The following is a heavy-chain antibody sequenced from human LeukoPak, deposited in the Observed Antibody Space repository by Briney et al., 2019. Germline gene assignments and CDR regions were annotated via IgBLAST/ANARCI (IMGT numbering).Heavy chain of an antibody. V-gene: IGHV4-39*01. Sequence: PSETMSLTCTVSGGSISSSGYYWGWIRQPPGKGLEWIASIYYSGSTYYNPSLKSRVTISVDTSKNQLSLKLSSLTAADTAVYYCARHEYSGSFYGLSWFDPWGQGTLVTVSS. J-gene: IGHJ5*02. CDR1: GGSISSSGYY. CDR3: ARHEYSGSFYGLSWFDP. CDR2: IYYSGST. D-gene: IGHD1-26*01.